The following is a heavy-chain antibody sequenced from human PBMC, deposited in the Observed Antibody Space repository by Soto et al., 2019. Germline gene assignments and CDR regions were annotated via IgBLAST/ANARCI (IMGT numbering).Heavy chain of an antibody. CDR2: ISGSGGST. J-gene: IGHJ4*02. V-gene: IGHV3-23*01. D-gene: IGHD2-15*01. CDR3: ASIAPYCSGGSCYFGAFDY. Sequence: GGSLRLSCAASGFTFSSYAMSWVRQAPGKGLEWVSAISGSGGSTYYADSVKGRFTISRDNSKNTLYLQMNSLRAEDTAVYYCASIAPYCSGGSCYFGAFDYWGQGTLVTVSS. CDR1: GFTFSSYA.